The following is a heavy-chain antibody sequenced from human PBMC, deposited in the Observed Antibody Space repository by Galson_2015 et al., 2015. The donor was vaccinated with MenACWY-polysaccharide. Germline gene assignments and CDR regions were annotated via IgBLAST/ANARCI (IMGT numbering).Heavy chain of an antibody. Sequence: SLRLSCAASGFTFSTYWMHWVRQAPGKGLVWVSRIKSDGSSTNYADSVKGRFTIPRDNAKNTLYLQMNSLRAEDTALYYCARGYSAYDWGQGPLVTVSA. CDR3: ARGYSAYD. CDR2: IKSDGSST. D-gene: IGHD5-12*01. J-gene: IGHJ4*02. V-gene: IGHV3-74*01. CDR1: GFTFSTYW.